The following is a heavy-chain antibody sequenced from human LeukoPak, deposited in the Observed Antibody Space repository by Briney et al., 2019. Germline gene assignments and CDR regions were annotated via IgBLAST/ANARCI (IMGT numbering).Heavy chain of an antibody. CDR3: AKDHALLWFGEFGV. D-gene: IGHD3-10*01. CDR2: ISGSGGST. Sequence: GGSLRLSCAASGFTFSRYAMSWVPQAPGKGLEWVSAISGSGGSTYYADAVKGRFTISRDNTKNTLYLQMNSLRAEDTAVYYCAKDHALLWFGEFGVWGQGTLVTVSS. J-gene: IGHJ4*02. V-gene: IGHV3-23*01. CDR1: GFTFSRYA.